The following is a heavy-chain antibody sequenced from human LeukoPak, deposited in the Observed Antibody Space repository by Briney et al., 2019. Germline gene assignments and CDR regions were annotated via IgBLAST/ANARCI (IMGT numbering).Heavy chain of an antibody. CDR3: ARMSRSSWYVYDY. J-gene: IGHJ4*02. Sequence: GGSLRLSCAASGFTFNTYWMTWVRQAPGKGLEWVANIKQDGGEKYYGDSVEGRFTISRDNAKNSLYLQMNSLRAEDTAVYYCARMSRSSWYVYDYWGQGTLVTVSS. CDR1: GFTFNTYW. V-gene: IGHV3-7*01. D-gene: IGHD6-13*01. CDR2: IKQDGGEK.